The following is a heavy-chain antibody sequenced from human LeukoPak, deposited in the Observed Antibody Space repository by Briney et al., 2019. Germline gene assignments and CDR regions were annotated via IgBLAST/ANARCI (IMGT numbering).Heavy chain of an antibody. CDR1: GFTFSVHY. CDR2: SRNKANGYTT. CDR3: RRVSDF. Sequence: GGSLRLSCAASGFTFSVHYMDWVRQAPGKGLEWVGRSRNKANGYTTEYAASVKGRFTISRDDSKNSLYLQMNSLQTEDTAVYYCRRVSDFWGQGILVTVSS. V-gene: IGHV3-72*01. J-gene: IGHJ4*02.